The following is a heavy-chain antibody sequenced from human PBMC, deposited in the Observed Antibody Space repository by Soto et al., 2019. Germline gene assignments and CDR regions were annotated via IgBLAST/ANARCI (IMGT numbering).Heavy chain of an antibody. CDR3: VRGGGVDVVTPTRIVFDY. CDR1: GYTFTGNY. Sequence: QVQLVQSGAEVKKPGASVKVSCKVSGYTFTGNYMHWMRQAPGQGPEWMGWINPRNGDTDYAQTFQGRVTITRDTSISTAYMDLSRLTSDDTAIYFCVRGGGVDVVTPTRIVFDYWGQGTLLTVSS. V-gene: IGHV1-2*02. D-gene: IGHD2-21*02. CDR2: INPRNGDT. J-gene: IGHJ4*02.